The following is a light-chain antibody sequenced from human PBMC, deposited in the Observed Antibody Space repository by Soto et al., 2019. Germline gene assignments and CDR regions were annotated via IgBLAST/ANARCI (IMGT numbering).Light chain of an antibody. CDR1: QTINSW. CDR3: QQYNSDYT. V-gene: IGKV1-5*03. CDR2: RAS. Sequence: DIQMTQSPSTLSASVGGRVTITCRASQTINSWLAWYQQKPGEAPKVLIYRASSLERGVPSRFSGSGSGTEFTLTISSLQPDDFATYYCQQYNSDYTFGQGTKVDIK. J-gene: IGKJ2*01.